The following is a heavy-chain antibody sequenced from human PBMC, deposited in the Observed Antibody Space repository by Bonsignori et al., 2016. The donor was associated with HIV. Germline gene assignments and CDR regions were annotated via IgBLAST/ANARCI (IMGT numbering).Heavy chain of an antibody. CDR3: ARGGLYCGGDCYAFDI. V-gene: IGHV1-8*01. J-gene: IGHJ3*02. Sequence: WVRQAPGQGLEWMGWMNPNSGNTGYAQKFQGRVTMTRNTSISTAYMELSSLRSEDTAVYYCARGGLYCGGDCYAFDIWGPRDNGHRLL. D-gene: IGHD2-21*01. CDR2: MNPNSGNT.